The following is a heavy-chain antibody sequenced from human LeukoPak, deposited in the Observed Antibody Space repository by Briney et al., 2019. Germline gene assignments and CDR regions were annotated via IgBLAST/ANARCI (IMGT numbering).Heavy chain of an antibody. Sequence: GGSLRLSCDASGFSINTYTMYWVRQAPGQGLEWVSGIRNSDGMTYYADSVTGRFTVSRDNSKNTVDLQMNNLRVDDTAIYYCAKDHANTPVVTNWGQGILVSVSS. CDR3: AKDHANTPVVTN. V-gene: IGHV3-23*01. D-gene: IGHD2-21*02. CDR2: IRNSDGMT. J-gene: IGHJ4*02. CDR1: GFSINTYT.